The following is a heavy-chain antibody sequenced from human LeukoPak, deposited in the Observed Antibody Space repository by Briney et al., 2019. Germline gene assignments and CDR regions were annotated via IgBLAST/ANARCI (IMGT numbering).Heavy chain of an antibody. J-gene: IGHJ6*02. CDR1: GFTFSSYE. D-gene: IGHD3-9*01. CDR2: ISSSGSTM. CDR3: ARATVFENRDSDYYGMDV. Sequence: PGGSLRLSCAASGFTFSSYEMNWVRQAPGKGLEWVSYISSSGSTMYYADSVKGRFTISRDNAKNSLYLQMNSLRAEDTAVYYCARATVFENRDSDYYGMDVWGQGTTVTVSS. V-gene: IGHV3-48*03.